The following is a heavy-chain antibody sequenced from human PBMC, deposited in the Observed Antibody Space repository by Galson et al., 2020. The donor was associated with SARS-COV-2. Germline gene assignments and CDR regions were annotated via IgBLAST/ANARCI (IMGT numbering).Heavy chain of an antibody. J-gene: IGHJ3*02. CDR2: INPNSGGT. CDR3: ASPYDGAFDAFDI. CDR1: GYTFTGYY. D-gene: IGHD1-26*01. Sequence: ASVKVSCKASGYTFTGYYMHWVRQAPGQGLEWMGWINPNSGGTNYAQKFQGRVTMTRDTSISTAYMELCRLRSDDTAVYYCASPYDGAFDAFDIWGQGTMVTVSS. V-gene: IGHV1-2*02.